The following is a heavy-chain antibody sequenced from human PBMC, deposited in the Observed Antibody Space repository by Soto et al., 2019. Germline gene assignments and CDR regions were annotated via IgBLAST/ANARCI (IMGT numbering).Heavy chain of an antibody. D-gene: IGHD3-22*01. CDR3: TRTYYYESSGYVFDY. CDR2: IRSKANTYAT. J-gene: IGHJ4*02. V-gene: IGHV3-73*01. Sequence: GGSLRLSCAGSGFTFSGSTMHWVRQTSGKGLEWVGRIRSKANTYATAYAASVKGRFTISRDDSKNTAYLQMDSLKTEDTAVYYCTRTYYYESSGYVFDYWGQGTLVTVSS. CDR1: GFTFSGST.